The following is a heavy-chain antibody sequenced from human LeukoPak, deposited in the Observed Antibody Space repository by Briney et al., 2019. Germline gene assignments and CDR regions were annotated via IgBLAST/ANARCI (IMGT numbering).Heavy chain of an antibody. V-gene: IGHV4-39*01. CDR1: GGSISSRSYY. D-gene: IGHD3-10*01. CDR2: INHSGST. Sequence: SETLSLTCTVSGGSISSRSYYWSWIRQPPGKGLEWIGEINHSGSTNYNPSLKSRVTISVDTSKNQFSLKLSSVTAADTAVYYCARHVSRNYYGSGSYYNYYYYYMDVWGKGTTVTISS. CDR3: ARHVSRNYYGSGSYYNYYYYYMDV. J-gene: IGHJ6*03.